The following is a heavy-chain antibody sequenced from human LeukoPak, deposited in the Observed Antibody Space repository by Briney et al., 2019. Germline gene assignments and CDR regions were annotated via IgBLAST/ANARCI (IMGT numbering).Heavy chain of an antibody. CDR1: GLTFSSCW. CDR2: KNQDGSEK. J-gene: IGHJ4*02. Sequence: GGSLRLSCAASGLTFSSCWMSWVRQAPGKGLEWVANKNQDGSEKYYVDSVKGRFSISRDNAKNSVHLQMDSLRAEDTAVYYCATKAGDCSTLIYYAQFDYWGQGALVTVSS. D-gene: IGHD2-2*01. V-gene: IGHV3-7*01. CDR3: ATKAGDCSTLIYYAQFDY.